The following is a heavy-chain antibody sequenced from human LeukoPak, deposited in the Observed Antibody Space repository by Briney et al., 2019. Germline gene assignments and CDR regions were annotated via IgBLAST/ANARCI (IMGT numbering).Heavy chain of an antibody. Sequence: GGSLRLSCAVSGFSFSSYWMTWVRQAPGKGLEWVANIKQDGSDKYYVDSVKGRFTISRDNAKYSLYLQMNSLRAEDTALYYCARVHGNDALDCWGQGTLVTVSS. D-gene: IGHD1-1*01. CDR3: ARVHGNDALDC. CDR1: GFSFSSYW. CDR2: IKQDGSDK. V-gene: IGHV3-7*03. J-gene: IGHJ4*02.